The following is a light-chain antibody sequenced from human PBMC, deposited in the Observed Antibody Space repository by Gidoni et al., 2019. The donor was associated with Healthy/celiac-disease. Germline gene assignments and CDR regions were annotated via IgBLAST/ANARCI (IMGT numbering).Light chain of an antibody. V-gene: IGKV3-15*01. J-gene: IGKJ2*01. Sequence: ELVMTTSPANLPVSPGERATLSCRASQLVSSNLAWYQQKPGQAPRLLSSGASTRATGIQARFSGSGSGTEFTLTISRLQSEYFEVYYCQQYNNWHPYTFXQXTKLEIK. CDR2: GAS. CDR1: QLVSSN. CDR3: QQYNNWHPYT.